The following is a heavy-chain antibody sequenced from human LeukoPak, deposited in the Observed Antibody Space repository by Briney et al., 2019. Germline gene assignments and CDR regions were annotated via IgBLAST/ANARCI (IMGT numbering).Heavy chain of an antibody. V-gene: IGHV3-9*01. CDR3: AKASVRFLELGWFDP. CDR2: ISWNSGNI. CDR1: GFSFYDYA. Sequence: GRSLRLSCAASGFSFYDYAMHWVRHAPGKGLEWVSGISWNSGNIGYADSVKGRFTISRDNAKNSLYLQMNSLRAEDTALYYCAKASVRFLELGWFDPWGQGTLVTVSS. D-gene: IGHD3-3*01. J-gene: IGHJ5*02.